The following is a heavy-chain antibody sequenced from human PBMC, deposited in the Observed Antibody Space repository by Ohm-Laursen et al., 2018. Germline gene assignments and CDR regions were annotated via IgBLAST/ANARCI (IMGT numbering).Heavy chain of an antibody. CDR3: ARSHRDYYDSSGFYS. J-gene: IGHJ5*01. Sequence: GSLRLSCSASGATISGYWMHWVRQAPGKGLVWVSRVHTDGSSTTYADSVKGRFTISRENAKNTLYLQMNSLRAEDTAVYYCARSHRDYYDSSGFYSWGQGTLVTVSS. V-gene: IGHV3-74*01. D-gene: IGHD3-22*01. CDR1: GATISGYW. CDR2: VHTDGSST.